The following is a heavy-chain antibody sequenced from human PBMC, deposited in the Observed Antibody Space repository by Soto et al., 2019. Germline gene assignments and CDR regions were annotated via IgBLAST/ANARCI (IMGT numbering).Heavy chain of an antibody. J-gene: IGHJ4*02. D-gene: IGHD2-8*01. Sequence: EVQLLESGGGLVQPGGSLRLSCVASRFSFSSYEMSWVRQAAGKGLEWVSRVSLTGDRTNYAGSVKGRFTVSRDNFKNTLYLEMDSLRPEDTAIYYCARGGGYCTPTSCAIDSWGGGPPVTVS. CDR3: ARGGGYCTPTSCAIDS. CDR2: VSLTGDRT. V-gene: IGHV3-23*01. CDR1: RFSFSSYE.